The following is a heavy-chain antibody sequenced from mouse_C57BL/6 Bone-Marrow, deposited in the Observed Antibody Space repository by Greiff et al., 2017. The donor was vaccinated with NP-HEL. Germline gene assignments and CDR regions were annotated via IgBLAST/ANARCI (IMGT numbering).Heavy chain of an antibody. CDR1: GFTFSSYG. Sequence: EVQVVESGGDLVKPGGSLKLSCAASGFTFSSYGMSWVRQTPDKRLEWVATISSGGSYTYYPDSVKGRLTISRDNAKNTLYLQMSSLKSESTAMYYCSSRPRYSKVYFDYWGQGTTLTFSS. CDR3: SSRPRYSKVYFDY. J-gene: IGHJ2*01. CDR2: ISSGGSYT. D-gene: IGHD2-5*01. V-gene: IGHV5-6*01.